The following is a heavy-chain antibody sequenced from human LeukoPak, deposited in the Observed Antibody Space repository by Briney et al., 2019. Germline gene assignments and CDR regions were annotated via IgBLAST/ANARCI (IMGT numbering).Heavy chain of an antibody. CDR1: GGSISTYY. CDR2: IYYSGST. CDR3: AREADLGFDP. Sequence: SETLSLTCTVSGGSISTYYWSWIRQPPGKGLEWIGYIYYSGSTNYNPSLKSRVTISVDTSKNQFSLKLSSVTAADTAVYYCAREADLGFDPWGQGTLVTVSS. V-gene: IGHV4-59*01. J-gene: IGHJ5*02.